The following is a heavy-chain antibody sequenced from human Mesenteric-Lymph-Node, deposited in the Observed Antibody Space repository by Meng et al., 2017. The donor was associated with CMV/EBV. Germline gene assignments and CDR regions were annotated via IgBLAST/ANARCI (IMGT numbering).Heavy chain of an antibody. CDR3: ARGGGSSWYGSWFDP. CDR2: IYSGGST. V-gene: IGHV3-53*01. Sequence: GGSLRLSCAASGFTVSSNYMSWVRQAPGKGLEWVSVIYSGGSTYYADSVKGRFTISRDNSKNTLYLQMNSLRAEDTAVYYCARGGGSSWYGSWFDPWGQGTLVTVSS. CDR1: GFTVSSNY. J-gene: IGHJ5*02. D-gene: IGHD6-13*01.